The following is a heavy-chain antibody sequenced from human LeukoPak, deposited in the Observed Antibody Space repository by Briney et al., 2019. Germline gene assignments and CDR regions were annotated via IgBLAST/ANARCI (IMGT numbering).Heavy chain of an antibody. D-gene: IGHD3-10*01. J-gene: IGHJ5*02. V-gene: IGHV4-39*07. CDR2: IYYCGST. CDR1: GGSISSSSYY. Sequence: PSETLSLTCTVSGGSISSSSYYWGWIRQPPGKGLEWIGSIYYCGSTYYNPSLKSRVTISVDTSKNQFSLKLSSVTAADTAVYYCARDGSRGPGFDPWGQGTLVTVSS. CDR3: ARDGSRGPGFDP.